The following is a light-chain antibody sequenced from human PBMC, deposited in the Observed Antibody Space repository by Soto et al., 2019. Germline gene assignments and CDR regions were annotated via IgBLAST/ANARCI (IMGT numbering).Light chain of an antibody. CDR3: CSYAGSSTWV. CDR1: SSDVGSYNL. CDR2: EDN. J-gene: IGLJ3*02. V-gene: IGLV2-23*01. Sequence: QSALTQPASVSGSPGQSITISCTGTSSDVGSYNLVSWYQQHPGTAPKLMIYEDNKRASGVSNRFSGSTSGITASLTISVLQAEDEADYYCCSYAGSSTWVFGGGTNLTVL.